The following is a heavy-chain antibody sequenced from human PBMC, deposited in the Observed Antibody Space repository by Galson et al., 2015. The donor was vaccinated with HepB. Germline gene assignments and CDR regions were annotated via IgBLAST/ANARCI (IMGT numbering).Heavy chain of an antibody. CDR2: IIPMFGTE. D-gene: IGHD5-12*01. CDR3: AGGPGYAQRVGHWFDP. V-gene: IGHV1-69*13. Sequence: SVKVSCKASGGTFSSYAISWVRQAPGKGLEWMGGIIPMFGTENYAQKFQGRVTITADESTSTAYMELSSLTSEDTALYFCAGGPGYAQRVGHWFDPWGQGTLVTVSS. J-gene: IGHJ5*02. CDR1: GGTFSSYA.